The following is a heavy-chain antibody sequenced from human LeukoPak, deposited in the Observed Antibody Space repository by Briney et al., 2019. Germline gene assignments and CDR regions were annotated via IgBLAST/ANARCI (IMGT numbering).Heavy chain of an antibody. J-gene: IGHJ4*02. CDR2: VSFEGSNK. V-gene: IGHV3-30*18. CDR1: GFTFSRYG. Sequence: PGGSLRLSCAASGFTFSRYGMHWVRQAPGKGLEWVAVVSFEGSNKYYADSVKGRFSISRGNSKNTLSLQMNSLRAEDTAVYYCAKDMGYYYGSGSYPPENDYWGQGTLVTVSS. CDR3: AKDMGYYYGSGSYPPENDY. D-gene: IGHD3-10*01.